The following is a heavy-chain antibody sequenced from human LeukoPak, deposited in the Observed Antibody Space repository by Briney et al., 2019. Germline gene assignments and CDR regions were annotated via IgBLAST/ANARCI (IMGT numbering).Heavy chain of an antibody. CDR3: ARFASYDAFDI. CDR2: VIPIFGTA. V-gene: IGHV1-69*13. Sequence: ASVKVSCKASGGTFSSYAISWVRQAPGQGLEWMGGVIPIFGTANYAQKFQGRVTITADESTSTAYMELSSLRSEDTAVYYCARFASYDAFDIWGQGTMVTVSS. J-gene: IGHJ3*02. D-gene: IGHD6-6*01. CDR1: GGTFSSYA.